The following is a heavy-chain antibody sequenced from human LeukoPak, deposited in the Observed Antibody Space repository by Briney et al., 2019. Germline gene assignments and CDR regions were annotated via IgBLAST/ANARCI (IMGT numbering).Heavy chain of an antibody. Sequence: GESLKISCQASGYYFSIYWIGWVRQMPGKGLEWMGIISPDDSDTGYNPSFQGQVTISADKSINTAYLQWSSLKASDTAMYYCARHFEAAAFDIWGQGTMVTVSS. CDR1: GYYFSIYW. V-gene: IGHV5-51*01. D-gene: IGHD6-13*01. J-gene: IGHJ3*02. CDR3: ARHFEAAAFDI. CDR2: ISPDDSDT.